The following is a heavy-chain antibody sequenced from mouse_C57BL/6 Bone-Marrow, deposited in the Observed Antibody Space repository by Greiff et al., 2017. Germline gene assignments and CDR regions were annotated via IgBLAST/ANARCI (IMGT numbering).Heavy chain of an antibody. CDR3: ARHVVTTLYYYAMDY. Sequence: EVKLVESGGDLVKPGGSLKFSCAASGFTFSSYGMSWVRQTPDKRLEWVATISSGGSYTYYPDSVKGRFTISRDNAKNTLYLQMSSLKSEDTAMYYCARHVVTTLYYYAMDYWGQGTSVTVSS. CDR1: GFTFSSYG. V-gene: IGHV5-6*01. CDR2: ISSGGSYT. D-gene: IGHD2-5*01. J-gene: IGHJ4*01.